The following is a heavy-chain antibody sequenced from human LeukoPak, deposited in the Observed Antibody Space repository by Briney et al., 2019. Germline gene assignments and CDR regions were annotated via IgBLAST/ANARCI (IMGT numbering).Heavy chain of an antibody. J-gene: IGHJ6*03. Sequence: SVKVSCKASGYTFTGYYMHWVRQAPGQGLEWMGGIIPIFGTANYAQKFQGRVTITTDESTSTAYMELSSLRSEDTAVYYCARTLVGATGPGYYYYYMDVWGKGTTVTVSS. CDR1: GYTFTGYY. D-gene: IGHD1-26*01. CDR2: IIPIFGTA. V-gene: IGHV1-69*05. CDR3: ARTLVGATGPGYYYYYMDV.